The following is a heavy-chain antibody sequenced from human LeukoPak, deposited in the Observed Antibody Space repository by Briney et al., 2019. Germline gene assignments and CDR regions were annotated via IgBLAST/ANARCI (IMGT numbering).Heavy chain of an antibody. CDR2: TYYRSKWYN. V-gene: IGHV6-1*01. CDR1: GDSVSSNSAA. J-gene: IGHJ6*02. Sequence: SQTLSLTCAISGDSVSSNSAAWNWIRQSPSRGLEWLGRTYYRSKWYNDYAVSVKSRITINPDTSKNQFSLQLNSVTPEDTAVYYCARGGDIVVVPAAMDLGMDVWGQGTTVTVSS. CDR3: ARGGDIVVVPAAMDLGMDV. D-gene: IGHD2-2*01.